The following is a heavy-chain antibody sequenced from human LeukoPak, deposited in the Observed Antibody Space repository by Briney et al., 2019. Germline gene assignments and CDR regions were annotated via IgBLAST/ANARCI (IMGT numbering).Heavy chain of an antibody. V-gene: IGHV4-30-4*01. J-gene: IGHJ5*02. CDR2: MYYSGST. Sequence: SETLSLTCTVSGGSISSGDYYWSWIRQPPGKGLEWIAYMYYSGSTYYNPSLKSRVTMSADTSKNLLSLKLSSVTAADTAVYYCARPYYYDSRIDPWGQGILVTVSS. D-gene: IGHD3-22*01. CDR3: ARPYYYDSRIDP. CDR1: GGSISSGDYY.